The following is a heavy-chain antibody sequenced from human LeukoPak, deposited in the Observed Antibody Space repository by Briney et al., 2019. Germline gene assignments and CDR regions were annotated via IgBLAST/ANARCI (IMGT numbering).Heavy chain of an antibody. D-gene: IGHD1-1*01. CDR3: ARRNWRRGFDY. Sequence: SETLSLTCTVSGGSISSNYWSWIRQPPGKGLEWIGYIYYSGTTSYNPSLKSRVTISVDTSKNQFSLKLSSVTAADTAVYYCARRNWRRGFDYWGQGTLVTVSS. J-gene: IGHJ4*02. CDR2: IYYSGTT. CDR1: GGSISSNY. V-gene: IGHV4-59*08.